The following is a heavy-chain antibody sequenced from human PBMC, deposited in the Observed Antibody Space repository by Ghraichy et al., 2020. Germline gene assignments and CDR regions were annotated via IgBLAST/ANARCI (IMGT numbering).Heavy chain of an antibody. V-gene: IGHV6-1*01. CDR3: ARVQSRAFNI. CDR2: TYYRSNWGN. Sequence: SQTLSLTCVISGDSVSNNDATWNWIRQSPSRGLEWLGRTYYRSNWGNDYAVSVKSRIIINPDTSKNQFSLHLNSVTPEDTAVYYCARVQSRAFNIWGQGTLVTVSS. CDR1: GDSVSNNDAT. J-gene: IGHJ3*02.